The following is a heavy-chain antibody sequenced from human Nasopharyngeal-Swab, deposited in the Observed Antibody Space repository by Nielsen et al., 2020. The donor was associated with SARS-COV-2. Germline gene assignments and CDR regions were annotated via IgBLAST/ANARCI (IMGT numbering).Heavy chain of an antibody. CDR3: ARDGVLYYYGMDV. Sequence: GESLKISCAASGFTFSSYWMHWVRQAPGKGLVWVSRINSDGSSTSYADSVEGRFTISRGNAKNTLYLQMNSLRAEDTAVYYCARDGVLYYYGMDVWGQGTTVTVSS. D-gene: IGHD6-13*01. V-gene: IGHV3-74*01. CDR1: GFTFSSYW. CDR2: INSDGSST. J-gene: IGHJ6*02.